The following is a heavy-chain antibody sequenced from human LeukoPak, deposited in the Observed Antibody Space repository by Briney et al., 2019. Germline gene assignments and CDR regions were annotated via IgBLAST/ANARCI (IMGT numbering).Heavy chain of an antibody. D-gene: IGHD3-10*01. J-gene: IGHJ3*02. CDR1: GGTFSSYA. CDR2: IIPIFGTA. Sequence: GASVKVSCTASGGTFSSYAISWVRQAPGQGLEWMGGIIPIFGTANYAQKFQGRVTITTDESTSTAYMELSSLRSEDTAVYYCARGGNYGSGSYRVAFDIWGQGTMVTVSS. V-gene: IGHV1-69*05. CDR3: ARGGNYGSGSYRVAFDI.